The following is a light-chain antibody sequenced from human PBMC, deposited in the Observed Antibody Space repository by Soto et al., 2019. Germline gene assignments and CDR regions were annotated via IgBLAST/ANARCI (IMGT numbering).Light chain of an antibody. J-gene: IGKJ2*01. CDR2: WAS. CDR1: QSVLYSSNNKNY. Sequence: DIVMTQSPDSLAVSLGERATIKCKSSQSVLYSSNNKNYVAWYQQKAGQPPKLLIYWASTRESGVPDRFSGSGSGTDFTLTISSLQAEDVAVYYCQQYYSTLVYTFGQGTKLEIK. CDR3: QQYYSTLVYT. V-gene: IGKV4-1*01.